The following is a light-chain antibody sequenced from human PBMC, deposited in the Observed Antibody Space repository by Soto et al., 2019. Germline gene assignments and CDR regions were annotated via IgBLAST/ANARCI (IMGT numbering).Light chain of an antibody. Sequence: DIVLTQSPGTLSLSPGQRATLSCRASQAVSSSFLAWYQQRPGQAPRLVIYGTSTRATGIPDRFSGSGSGTDFSLTISGLEPEDFAVYHCQHYGSSLTXTFGQGTKV. CDR3: QHYGSSLTXT. J-gene: IGKJ1*01. CDR2: GTS. CDR1: QAVSSSF. V-gene: IGKV3-20*01.